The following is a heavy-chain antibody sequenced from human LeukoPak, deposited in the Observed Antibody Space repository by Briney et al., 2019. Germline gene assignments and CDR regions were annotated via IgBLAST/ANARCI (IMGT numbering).Heavy chain of an antibody. Sequence: AGGSLRLSCAASGLTFNNYAMSWVRRAPGKGLAWVSTISGGGGGIYYADSVKGRFTISRDNSKNTLYLQMNSLRAEDTAVYYCAKAGYSYGYNWFDPWGQGTLVTVSS. V-gene: IGHV3-23*01. CDR2: ISGGGGGI. CDR3: AKAGYSYGYNWFDP. J-gene: IGHJ5*02. CDR1: GLTFNNYA. D-gene: IGHD5-18*01.